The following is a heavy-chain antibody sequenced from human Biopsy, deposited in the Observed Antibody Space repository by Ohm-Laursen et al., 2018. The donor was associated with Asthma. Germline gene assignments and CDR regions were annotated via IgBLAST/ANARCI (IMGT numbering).Heavy chain of an antibody. CDR1: GYTFINYA. D-gene: IGHD3-9*01. V-gene: IGHV1-3*01. CDR3: ARTYYDFLTGQVNDAFDM. CDR2: INAGNGNT. Sequence: ASVKVSCKASGYTFINYAIHWVRQAPGQRLEWMGWINAGNGNTKYSQKFQGRVTISRDASASTAYMDLSSLRSEDTAVYYCARTYYDFLTGQVNDAFDMWGQGTMVTVSS. J-gene: IGHJ3*02.